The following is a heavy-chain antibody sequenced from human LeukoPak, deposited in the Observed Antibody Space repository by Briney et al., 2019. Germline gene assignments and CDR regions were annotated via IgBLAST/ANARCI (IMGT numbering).Heavy chain of an antibody. J-gene: IGHJ4*02. V-gene: IGHV4-34*01. CDR2: INHSGST. CDR1: GGSFSGYY. D-gene: IGHD4-17*01. CDR3: ARDNGDYGLDF. Sequence: KPSETLSLTCAVYGGSFSGYYWSWIRQPPRKGLEWIGEINHSGSTNYNPSLKSRVTISVDTSKNQFSLKLSSVTAADTAVYYCARDNGDYGLDFWGQGTLVTVSS.